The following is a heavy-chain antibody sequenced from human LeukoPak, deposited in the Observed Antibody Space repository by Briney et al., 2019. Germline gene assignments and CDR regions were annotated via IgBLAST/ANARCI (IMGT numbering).Heavy chain of an antibody. V-gene: IGHV4-4*09. D-gene: IGHD2-2*01. J-gene: IGHJ3*02. CDR1: GSISGYY. Sequence: SETLSLTCTVSGSISGYYWSWVRQPPGKGLEWIGYIYTSGSTNYNPSLESRVTISVDTSKNQFSLDLSSVTAADTAVYYCARQKCTSASCLTKNAFDIWGQGTMVTVSS. CDR2: IYTSGST. CDR3: ARQKCTSASCLTKNAFDI.